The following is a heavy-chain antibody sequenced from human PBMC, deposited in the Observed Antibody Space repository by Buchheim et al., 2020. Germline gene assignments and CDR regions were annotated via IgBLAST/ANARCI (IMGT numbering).Heavy chain of an antibody. V-gene: IGHV4-59*05. Sequence: QVQLVESGGGLVKPGGSLRLSCAASGFTFSDFYMSWIRQAPGKGLEWIGSIYYSGSTYYNPSLKSRVTISVDTSKNQFSLKRSSVTAADTAVYYCARAIVATDYFDYWGQGTL. D-gene: IGHD5-12*01. J-gene: IGHJ4*02. CDR1: GFTFSDFY. CDR3: ARAIVATDYFDY. CDR2: IYYSGST.